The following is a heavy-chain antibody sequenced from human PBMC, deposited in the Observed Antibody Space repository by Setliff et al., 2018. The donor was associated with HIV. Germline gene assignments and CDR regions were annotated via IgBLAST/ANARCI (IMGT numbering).Heavy chain of an antibody. V-gene: IGHV4-61*03. CDR3: AQLGMVDDFDY. J-gene: IGHJ4*02. Sequence: SETLSLTCTVSGDSVSSRSYYWSWIRQPPGKGLEWIGYIYYGGSTNYNPSLKSRVTISVDTSKNHFSLKLRSVTAADTAVYYCAQLGMVDDFDYWGQGTLVTSPQ. CDR2: IYYGGST. D-gene: IGHD1-1*01. CDR1: GDSVSSRSYY.